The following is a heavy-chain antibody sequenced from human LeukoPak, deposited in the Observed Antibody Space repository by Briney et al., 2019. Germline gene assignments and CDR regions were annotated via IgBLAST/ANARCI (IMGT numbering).Heavy chain of an antibody. V-gene: IGHV3-21*01. D-gene: IGHD6-13*01. CDR2: ISSSSSYI. J-gene: IGHJ4*02. Sequence: GGSLRLSCAASGFTFSSYSMSWVRQAPGKGLEWVSSISSSSSYIYYADSVKGRFTISRDNAKNSLYLQMNSLRAEDTAVYYCAKAGYSSSFTDHWGQGTLVTVSS. CDR3: AKAGYSSSFTDH. CDR1: GFTFSSYS.